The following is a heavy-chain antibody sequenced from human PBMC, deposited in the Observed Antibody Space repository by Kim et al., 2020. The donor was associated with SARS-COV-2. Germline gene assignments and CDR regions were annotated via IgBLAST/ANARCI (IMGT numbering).Heavy chain of an antibody. V-gene: IGHV4-34*01. D-gene: IGHD2-15*01. CDR2: INHSGST. Sequence: SETLSLTCAVYGGSFSGYYWSWIRQPPGKGLEWIGEINHSGSTNYNPSLKSRVTISVDTSKNQFSLKLSSVTAADTAVYYCARGLSSRYCSGGSCYSEALGGMDVWGQGTTVTVSS. CDR1: GGSFSGYY. CDR3: ARGLSSRYCSGGSCYSEALGGMDV. J-gene: IGHJ6*02.